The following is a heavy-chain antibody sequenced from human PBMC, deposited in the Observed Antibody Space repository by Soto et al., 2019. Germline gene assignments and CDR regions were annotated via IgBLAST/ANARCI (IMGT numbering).Heavy chain of an antibody. J-gene: IGHJ4*02. CDR1: VFTFSSYA. V-gene: IGHV3-30-3*01. Sequence: GWSLRLSCAASVFTFSSYAMHWVRQAPGKGLEWVAVISYDGSNKYYADSVKGRFTISRDNSKNTLYLQMNSLRAEDTAVYYCARGWYYFDYWGQGTLVTVSS. CDR2: ISYDGSNK. CDR3: ARGWYYFDY. D-gene: IGHD6-13*01.